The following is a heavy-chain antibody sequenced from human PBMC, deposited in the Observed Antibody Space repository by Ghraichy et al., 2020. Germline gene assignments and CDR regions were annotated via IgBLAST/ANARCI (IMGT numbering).Heavy chain of an antibody. CDR3: ARDEIWDSSSSSGWIDP. CDR2: ISAYNGNT. Sequence: ASVKVSCKASGYIFTSYGISWVRQAPGQGLEWMGWISAYNGNTNSAHKLQGRVTMTTDTSTSKAYMELRSLRSDDTAVYYCARDEIWDSSSSSGWIDPWGQGTLVTVSS. CDR1: GYIFTSYG. D-gene: IGHD6-6*01. V-gene: IGHV1-18*01. J-gene: IGHJ5*02.